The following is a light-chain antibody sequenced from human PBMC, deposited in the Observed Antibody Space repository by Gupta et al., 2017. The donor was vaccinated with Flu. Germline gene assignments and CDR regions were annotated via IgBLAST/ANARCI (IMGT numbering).Light chain of an antibody. Sequence: SITISCTGTSSDIGFYNYVSCYQQHPGKAPMLMIYDVSRRPAGVSSRFSGSKSGNTASPTISGLQVEDEADYYYSSDTSSSNLLFGGGTKLAVL. J-gene: IGLJ2*01. CDR2: DVS. CDR1: SSDIGFYNY. V-gene: IGLV2-14*03. CDR3: SSDTSSSNLL.